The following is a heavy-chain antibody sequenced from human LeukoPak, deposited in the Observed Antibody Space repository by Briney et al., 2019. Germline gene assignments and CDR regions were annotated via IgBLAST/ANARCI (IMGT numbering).Heavy chain of an antibody. Sequence: GGSLRLSCAASGFTFSSYWMSWVRQAPGKGLEWVANIKQDGSEKYYVDSVKGRFTISRDNAKNSLYLQMNSLRAEDTAVYYCARENGNIAAADYYYGMDVWGQGTTVTVSS. J-gene: IGHJ6*02. D-gene: IGHD6-13*01. CDR1: GFTFSSYW. CDR3: ARENGNIAAADYYYGMDV. V-gene: IGHV3-7*01. CDR2: IKQDGSEK.